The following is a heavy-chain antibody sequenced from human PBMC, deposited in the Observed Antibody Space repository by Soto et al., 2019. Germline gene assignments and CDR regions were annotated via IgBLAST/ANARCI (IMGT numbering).Heavy chain of an antibody. D-gene: IGHD3-3*01. V-gene: IGHV4-59*01. CDR3: ARGGRNYDFWSGQVTRFDY. CDR1: GGSISSYY. J-gene: IGHJ4*02. Sequence: SETLSLTCTVSGGSISSYYWSWIRQPPGKGLEWIGYIYYSGSTNYNPSLKSRVTISVDTSKNQFSLKLSSVTAADTAVYYCARGGRNYDFWSGQVTRFDYWGQGTLVTVSS. CDR2: IYYSGST.